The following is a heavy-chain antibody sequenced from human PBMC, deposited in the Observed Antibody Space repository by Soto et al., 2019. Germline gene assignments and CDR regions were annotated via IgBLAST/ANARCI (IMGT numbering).Heavy chain of an antibody. CDR2: IFYSGTT. V-gene: IGHV4-30-4*01. D-gene: IGHD1-1*01. Sequence: SETLSLTCTVSGDSISSADYYWSWIRQTPGKGLEWIGHIFYSGTTYHSPSLKSRLTISVDTSKNHFSLRLTSVTAADTAVYYCARDLWVEPELYYYGMDVWGQGTTVTVSS. CDR3: ARDLWVEPELYYYGMDV. J-gene: IGHJ6*02. CDR1: GDSISSADYY.